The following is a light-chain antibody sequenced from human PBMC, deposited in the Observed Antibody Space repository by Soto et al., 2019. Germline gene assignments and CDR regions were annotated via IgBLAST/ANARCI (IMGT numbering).Light chain of an antibody. Sequence: DIQMTQSPSSLSASVGDRVAITCRASQSISNYLNWYQHRPGRAPRLLIYAASRLQSGVPSRFSASGSGTEFTLTISSLQPEDFATYYCQQSFLSPQTFGQGTRVEVK. J-gene: IGKJ1*01. CDR3: QQSFLSPQT. V-gene: IGKV1-39*01. CDR1: QSISNY. CDR2: AAS.